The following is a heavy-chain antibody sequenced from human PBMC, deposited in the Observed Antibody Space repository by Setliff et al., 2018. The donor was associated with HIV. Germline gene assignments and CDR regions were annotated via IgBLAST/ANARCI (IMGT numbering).Heavy chain of an antibody. V-gene: IGHV1-2*06. D-gene: IGHD3-9*01. CDR3: TRTKILTGYYFSPTYCFDS. Sequence: ASVKVSCKASGFAFSDYYIHWVRQAPGQGLEWMGRIDPTTGDTRYTRRFQGRVTMTRDTSISSVYMELSRLTSDDTALYYCTRTKILTGYYFSPTYCFDSWGQGTLVTVSS. CDR1: GFAFSDYY. J-gene: IGHJ4*02. CDR2: IDPTTGDT.